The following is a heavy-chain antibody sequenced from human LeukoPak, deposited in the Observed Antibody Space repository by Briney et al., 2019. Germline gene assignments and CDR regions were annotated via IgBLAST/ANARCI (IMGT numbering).Heavy chain of an antibody. CDR1: GGSISSSTYY. J-gene: IGHJ6*03. CDR2: IYYSGST. Sequence: SETLSLTCTVSGGSISSSTYYWGWIRQPPGKGLEWIGSIYYSGSTFYNPSLKSRVTISVDTSKNQFSLKLSSVTSADTAVYYCAREGYSNYEVRNYYYYMDVWGKGTTVTVSS. D-gene: IGHD4-11*01. CDR3: AREGYSNYEVRNYYYYMDV. V-gene: IGHV4-39*02.